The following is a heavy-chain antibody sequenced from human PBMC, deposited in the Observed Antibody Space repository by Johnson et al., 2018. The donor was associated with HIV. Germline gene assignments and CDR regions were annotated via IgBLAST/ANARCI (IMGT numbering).Heavy chain of an antibody. CDR3: VKDRGSPGIPAGFDI. V-gene: IGHV3-11*04. CDR2: ISGSGSTI. D-gene: IGHD1-26*01. Sequence: QVQLVESGGGLVQPGGSLRLSCAASGFTVSSNYLSWVRQAPGKGLEWVSAISGSGSTIYYADSVKGRFTISRDNPKNSLYLQMNSLRAEDTAVYYCVKDRGSPGIPAGFDIWGQGTMVTVSS. J-gene: IGHJ3*02. CDR1: GFTVSSNY.